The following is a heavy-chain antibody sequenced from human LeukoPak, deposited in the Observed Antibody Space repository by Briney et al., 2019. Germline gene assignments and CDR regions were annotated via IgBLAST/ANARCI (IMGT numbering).Heavy chain of an antibody. CDR1: GDSISSYY. D-gene: IGHD1-26*01. CDR3: TRVRESGTSDY. J-gene: IGHJ4*02. Sequence: SETLSLTCTVSGDSISSYYWSWIRQPPGKGLEWIGYIYYSGSTNYNPSLKSRVTISVDTSKNQFSLKLSSVTAADAAIYYCTRVRESGTSDYWGQGTLVTVSS. CDR2: IYYSGST. V-gene: IGHV4-59*01.